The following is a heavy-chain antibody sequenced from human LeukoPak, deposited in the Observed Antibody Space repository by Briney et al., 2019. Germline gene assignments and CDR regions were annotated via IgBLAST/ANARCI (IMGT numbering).Heavy chain of an antibody. CDR2: IYSGGST. CDR1: GLTVSSNY. V-gene: IGHV3-53*01. Sequence: GGSLRLSCAASGLTVSSNYMSWVRQAPGKGLEWVSVIYSGGSTYYADSVKGRFTISRDNSKNTLYLQMNSLRAEDTAVYYCARDSPLYGSGSYYNSWGQGTLVTVSS. CDR3: ARDSPLYGSGSYYNS. J-gene: IGHJ4*02. D-gene: IGHD3-10*01.